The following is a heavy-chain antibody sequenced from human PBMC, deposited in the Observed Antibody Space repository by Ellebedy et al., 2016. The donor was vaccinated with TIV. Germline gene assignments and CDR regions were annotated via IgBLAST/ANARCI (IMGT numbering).Heavy chain of an antibody. D-gene: IGHD6-19*01. V-gene: IGHV3-11*01. Sequence: PGGSLRLSCAASGFIASSNYMSWVRQAPGKGLEWVSYISSSGSTIYYADSVKGRFTISRDNAKNSLYLQMNSLRVEDTALYYCAKDSGPGIVVAGRGYYFDYWGQGTLVTVSS. CDR1: GFIASSNY. CDR3: AKDSGPGIVVAGRGYYFDY. J-gene: IGHJ4*02. CDR2: ISSSGSTI.